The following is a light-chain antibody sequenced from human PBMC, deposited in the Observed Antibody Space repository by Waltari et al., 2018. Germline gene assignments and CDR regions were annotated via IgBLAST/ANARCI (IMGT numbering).Light chain of an antibody. J-gene: IGKJ1*01. CDR1: QSVSRA. CDR2: GAS. Sequence: EIVLTQSPGSLSSSLGERVTLSCSASQSVSRALAWYQQKPGQAPRLLIFGASNRATGIPDRFSGSGSETDFSLTISRLEPEDFAVYYCQHYVRLPATFGRGTKVEIK. CDR3: QHYVRLPAT. V-gene: IGKV3-20*01.